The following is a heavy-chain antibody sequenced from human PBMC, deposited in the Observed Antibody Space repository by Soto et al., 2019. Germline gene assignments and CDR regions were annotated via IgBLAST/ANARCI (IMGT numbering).Heavy chain of an antibody. CDR3: ARGKLYYYDSSGPLDY. J-gene: IGHJ4*02. Sequence: ASVKVSCKASGYTFTRYNMHWVRQAPGQRLEWMGWINAGNGNTKYSQKFQGRVTITRDTSASTAYMELSSLRSEDTAVYYCARGKLYYYDSSGPLDYWGQGTLVTVSS. D-gene: IGHD3-22*01. CDR2: INAGNGNT. V-gene: IGHV1-3*01. CDR1: GYTFTRYN.